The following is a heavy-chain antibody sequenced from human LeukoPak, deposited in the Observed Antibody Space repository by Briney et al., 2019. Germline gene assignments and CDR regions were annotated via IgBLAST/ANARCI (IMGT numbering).Heavy chain of an antibody. CDR1: GGSLSGYY. CDR2: INHSGST. Sequence: SETLSLTCAVYGGSLSGYYWSWIRQPLGKGLEWIGEINHSGSTNYNPSLKSRVTISVDTSKNQFSLKLSSVTAADTAVYYCARGYYYDSSGYVTAPIGYWGQGTLVTVSS. V-gene: IGHV4-34*01. D-gene: IGHD3-22*01. J-gene: IGHJ4*02. CDR3: ARGYYYDSSGYVTAPIGY.